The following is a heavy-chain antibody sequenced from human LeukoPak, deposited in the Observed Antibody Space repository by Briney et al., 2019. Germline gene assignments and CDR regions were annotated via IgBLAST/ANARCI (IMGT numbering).Heavy chain of an antibody. V-gene: IGHV1-24*01. Sequence: ASVTVSCKVSGDSLTDLNIQWVRQAPGKGVECLGGFDPEQAKTIYAQNFQGRVTMTEDASTDTAYMELNSLKSEDTAVYYCATRGGDFWSGFENWGQGTLVTVSS. CDR3: ATRGGDFWSGFEN. D-gene: IGHD3-3*01. J-gene: IGHJ4*02. CDR1: GDSLTDLN. CDR2: FDPEQAKT.